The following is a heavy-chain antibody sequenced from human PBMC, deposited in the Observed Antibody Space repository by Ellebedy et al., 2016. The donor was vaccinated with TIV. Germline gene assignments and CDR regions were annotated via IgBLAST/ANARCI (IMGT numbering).Heavy chain of an antibody. CDR1: GFTFSSYS. CDR2: ITTTSSFK. Sequence: GESLKISCAASGFTFSSYSMNWVRQAPGKGLEWVSSITTTSSFKFYADSVKGRFTISRDNAKNSLFLEMNSLRLDDTAVYYCAREHCSSSSCYFDYWGQGALVSVSS. J-gene: IGHJ4*02. CDR3: AREHCSSSSCYFDY. V-gene: IGHV3-21*01. D-gene: IGHD2-2*01.